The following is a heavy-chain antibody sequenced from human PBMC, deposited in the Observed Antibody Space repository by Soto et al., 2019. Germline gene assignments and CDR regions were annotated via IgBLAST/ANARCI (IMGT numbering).Heavy chain of an antibody. CDR1: GGTFKNYA. Sequence: QVQLVQSGAEVKKPGSSMRVSCKASGGTFKNYAFSWVRQAPGQGLEWMGGFIPIFGTGNYAEEFQGRVSITADESTKTVYVDLRSLRSDDTAVYYCERISVFTYGYGLGYYFDSWGQGTLITVSS. J-gene: IGHJ4*02. V-gene: IGHV1-69*01. D-gene: IGHD5-18*01. CDR3: ERISVFTYGYGLGYYFDS. CDR2: FIPIFGTG.